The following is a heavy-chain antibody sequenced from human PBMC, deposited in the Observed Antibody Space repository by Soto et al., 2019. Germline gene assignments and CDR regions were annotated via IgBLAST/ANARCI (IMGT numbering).Heavy chain of an antibody. CDR1: GGSISSGGYY. V-gene: IGHV4-31*03. D-gene: IGHD3-10*01. J-gene: IGHJ6*02. CDR3: ARDANYYGSGSYYRDYYGMDV. CDR2: IYYSGST. Sequence: QVQLQESGPGLVKPSQTLSLTCTVSGGSISSGGYYWSWIRQHPGKGLEWIGYIYYSGSTYYNPSLKSRVTVSVDTSKNQFSLKRSSVTAADTAVYYCARDANYYGSGSYYRDYYGMDVWGQGTTVTVSS.